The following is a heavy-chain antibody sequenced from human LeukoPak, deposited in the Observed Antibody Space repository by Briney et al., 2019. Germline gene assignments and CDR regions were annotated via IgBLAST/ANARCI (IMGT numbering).Heavy chain of an antibody. V-gene: IGHV4-59*01. CDR3: ARRGSSAWYFDY. CDR2: IYYSGST. D-gene: IGHD6-19*01. CDR1: GGSISSYY. J-gene: IGHJ4*02. Sequence: SETLSLSCTVSGGSISSYYWNWIRQPPGKGMEWIGYIYYSGSTNYNPSLKRRGTISVDKSKNQFSLKLSSVTAADAAVYYCARRGSSAWYFDYWGQGTLVTVSS.